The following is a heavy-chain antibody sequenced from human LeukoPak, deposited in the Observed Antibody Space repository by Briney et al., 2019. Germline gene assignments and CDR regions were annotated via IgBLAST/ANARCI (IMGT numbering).Heavy chain of an antibody. CDR1: GFTFSSIY. Sequence: GGSLRLSCAASGFTFSSIYMRWFRQAPGKGLEWVSLINAADTTFYADSVRGRFTISRDSSKNTLYLQMDSLRAEDTAFYYCARGRGYIFDYWGQGILVTVSS. CDR3: ARGRGYIFDY. CDR2: INAADTT. D-gene: IGHD5-24*01. V-gene: IGHV3-53*01. J-gene: IGHJ4*02.